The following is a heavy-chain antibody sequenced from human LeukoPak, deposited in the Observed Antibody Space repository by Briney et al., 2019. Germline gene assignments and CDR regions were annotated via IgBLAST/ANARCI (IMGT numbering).Heavy chain of an antibody. CDR3: ARDGGHSYDY. CDR1: GFTFSSYW. CDR2: IKQDGSEI. J-gene: IGHJ4*02. V-gene: IGHV3-7*01. Sequence: PGGSLRLSCAASGFTFSSYWMSWVRQAPGKGLEWVTNIKQDGSEIYFVDSVKGRFTISRDNARNSLYLQMNNLRAEDTAVYYCARDGGHSYDYWGQGTLVTVSS. D-gene: IGHD5-18*01.